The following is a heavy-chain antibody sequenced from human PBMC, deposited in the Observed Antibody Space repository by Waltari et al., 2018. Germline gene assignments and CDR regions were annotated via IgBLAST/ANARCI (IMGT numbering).Heavy chain of an antibody. D-gene: IGHD3-16*01. CDR1: GYIFSNYG. Sequence: QLVQSGPEVKRPGASVKVSCKGSGYIFSNYGITWVRKAPGQGLEWMGWINPYNGDTKYEQNRQGRVTMTTGTTTTTAYMEVRSLRSYDTAIYYCARDDVESSNIGGFWGQGTLVTVSS. CDR3: ARDDVESSNIGGF. J-gene: IGHJ4*02. CDR2: INPYNGDT. V-gene: IGHV1-18*01.